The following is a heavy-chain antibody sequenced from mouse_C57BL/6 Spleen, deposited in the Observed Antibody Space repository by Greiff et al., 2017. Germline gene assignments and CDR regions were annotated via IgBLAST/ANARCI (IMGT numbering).Heavy chain of an antibody. J-gene: IGHJ2*01. CDR3: ARSELYLYYFDY. Sequence: VKLVESGAELVKPGASVKISCKASGYAFSSYWMNWVKQRPGKGLEWIGQIYPGDGDTNYNGKFKGKATLTADKSSSTAYLQLRSLNSEYSEVYFCARSELYLYYFDYWGQGTTLTVS. D-gene: IGHD4-1*01. CDR2: IYPGDGDT. CDR1: GYAFSSYW. V-gene: IGHV1-80*01.